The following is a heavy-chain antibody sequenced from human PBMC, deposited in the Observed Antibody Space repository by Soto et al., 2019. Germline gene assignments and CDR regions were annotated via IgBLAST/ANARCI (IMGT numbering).Heavy chain of an antibody. CDR1: GDSTSTYF. V-gene: IGHV4-4*07. J-gene: IGHJ6*02. Sequence: SETLSLTCSVSGDSTSTYFWSWIRQPAGKGLEWIGRMYITGSSDYNPSLKRRVTMSVDTAKNQFSLKLRSVTAADTAVYYCARVSGPVVVPAAAPTSPSFGLDVWGQGTSVTVSS. CDR2: MYITGSS. D-gene: IGHD2-2*01. CDR3: ARVSGPVVVPAAAPTSPSFGLDV.